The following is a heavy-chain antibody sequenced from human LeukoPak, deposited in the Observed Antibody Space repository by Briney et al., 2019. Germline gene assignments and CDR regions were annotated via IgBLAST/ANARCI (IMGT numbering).Heavy chain of an antibody. CDR2: ISTTGSTI. V-gene: IGHV3-11*01. J-gene: IGHJ5*02. CDR3: ARDKRGIGFDP. Sequence: GGSLRLSCAASGFTFSDYYMSWIRLAPGKGLEWVSYISTTGSTIYYADSVKGRFTISRDNAKNSLYLQMNSLRAEDTAVYYCARDKRGIGFDPWCQGTLVTVSS. CDR1: GFTFSDYY. D-gene: IGHD3-16*01.